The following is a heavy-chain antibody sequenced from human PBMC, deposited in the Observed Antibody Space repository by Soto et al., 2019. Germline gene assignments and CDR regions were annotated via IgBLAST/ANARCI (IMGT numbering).Heavy chain of an antibody. J-gene: IGHJ3*02. D-gene: IGHD1-26*01. Sequence: QVQLQESGPGLVKPSETLSLTCTVSGGSISSYYWSWIRQPPGKGLEWIGYIYYSGSTNYNPSLKSRVTISVDTSKNQFSLKLSSVTAADTAVYYCARHLEVGAAGGFDIWGQGTMVTVSS. V-gene: IGHV4-59*08. CDR3: ARHLEVGAAGGFDI. CDR1: GGSISSYY. CDR2: IYYSGST.